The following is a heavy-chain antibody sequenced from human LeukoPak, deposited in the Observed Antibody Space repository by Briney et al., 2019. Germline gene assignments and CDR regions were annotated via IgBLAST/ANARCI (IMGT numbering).Heavy chain of an antibody. V-gene: IGHV3-15*01. CDR2: IKRKSVGATT. J-gene: IGHJ4*02. D-gene: IGHD3-10*02. CDR3: NTPIVRGNYFDY. CDR1: GSTLRNAW. Sequence: PGGPLRLSCAASGSTLRNAWVSWVAQGPGKGLEWFGHIKRKSVGATTDYAAPVKGRFTISRDDSINTLYLHMNSLKNEDTAIYYCNTPIVRGNYFDYWGQGTLVTVSS.